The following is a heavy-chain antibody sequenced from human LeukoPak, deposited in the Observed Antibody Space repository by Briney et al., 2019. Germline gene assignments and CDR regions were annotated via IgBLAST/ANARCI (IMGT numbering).Heavy chain of an antibody. CDR2: INPNSGGT. V-gene: IGHV1-2*02. Sequence: ASVKVSCKASGYTLTGYYMHWVRQAPGQGLEWMGWINPNSGGTNYAQKFQGRVTMTRDTSISTAYMELSRLRSDDTAVYYCARYYDSSGYQYYFDYWGQGTLVTVSS. CDR1: GYTLTGYY. J-gene: IGHJ4*02. CDR3: ARYYDSSGYQYYFDY. D-gene: IGHD3-22*01.